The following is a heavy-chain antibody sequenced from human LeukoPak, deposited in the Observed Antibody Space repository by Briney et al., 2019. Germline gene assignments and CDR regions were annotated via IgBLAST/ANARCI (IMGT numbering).Heavy chain of an antibody. V-gene: IGHV4-31*03. D-gene: IGHD5-18*01. Sequence: SETLSLTCTVSGGSISSGGYYWSWIRQHPGKGLEWIGYIYYSGSTYYNPSLKSRVTISVDTSKNQFSLKLSSVTAADTAVYYCARGIQLWDPAEESVYYFDYWGQGTLVTVSS. CDR1: GGSISSGGYY. CDR3: ARGIQLWDPAEESVYYFDY. J-gene: IGHJ4*02. CDR2: IYYSGST.